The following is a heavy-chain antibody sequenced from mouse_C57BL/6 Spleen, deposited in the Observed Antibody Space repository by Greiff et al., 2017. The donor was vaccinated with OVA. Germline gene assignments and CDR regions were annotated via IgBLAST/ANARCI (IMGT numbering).Heavy chain of an antibody. CDR1: GFTFSSYG. D-gene: IGHD4-1*01. J-gene: IGHJ2*01. CDR2: ISSGGSYT. CDR3: ARSGTCDY. V-gene: IGHV5-6*02. Sequence: EVKLVESGGDLVKPGGSLKLSCAASGFTFSSYGMSWVRQTPDKRLEWVATISSGGSYTYYPDSVKGRFTISRDNAKNTLYLQMSSLKSEDTAMYYCARSGTCDYWGQGTTLTVSS.